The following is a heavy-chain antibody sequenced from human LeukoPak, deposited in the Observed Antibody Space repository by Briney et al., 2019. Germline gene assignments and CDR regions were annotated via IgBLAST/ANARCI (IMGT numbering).Heavy chain of an antibody. D-gene: IGHD4-11*01. CDR1: GYTFTSYG. CDR2: ISAYNGNT. J-gene: IGHJ6*02. V-gene: IGHV1-18*01. Sequence: ASVKVSCKASGYTFTSYGISWVRQAPGQGLEWMGWISAYNGNTNYAQKFQERVTITRDMSTSTAYMELSSLRSEDTAVYYCAAVSFGDYYYGMDVWGQGTTVTVSS. CDR3: AAVSFGDYYYGMDV.